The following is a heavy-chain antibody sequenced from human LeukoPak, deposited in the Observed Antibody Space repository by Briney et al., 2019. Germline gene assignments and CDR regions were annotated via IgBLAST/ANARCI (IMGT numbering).Heavy chain of an antibody. CDR3: ARALVGYCTNGVCPFDY. J-gene: IGHJ4*02. V-gene: IGHV1-18*01. Sequence: ASVKVSCKASGYTFTSYGISWVRQAPGQGLEWMGWISAYNGNTNYAQKLQGRVTMTTDTSTSTAYMELRSLRSDDTAVYYCARALVGYCTNGVCPFDYWGQGTLVTVSS. CDR1: GYTFTSYG. D-gene: IGHD2-8*01. CDR2: ISAYNGNT.